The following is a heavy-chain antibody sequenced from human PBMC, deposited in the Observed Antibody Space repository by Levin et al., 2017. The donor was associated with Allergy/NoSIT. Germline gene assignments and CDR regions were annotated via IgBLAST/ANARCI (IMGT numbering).Heavy chain of an antibody. J-gene: IGHJ3*02. V-gene: IGHV3-15*01. Sequence: GGSLRLSCAASGFTFSNAWMSWVRQAPGKGLEWVGRIKSKTDGGTTDYAAPVKGRFTISRDDSKNTLYLQMNSLKTEDTAVYYCTTASTYIWGRAFDSWGQGTMVTVSA. CDR2: IKSKTDGGTT. CDR1: GFTFSNAW. CDR3: TTASTYIWGRAFDS. D-gene: IGHD1-1*01.